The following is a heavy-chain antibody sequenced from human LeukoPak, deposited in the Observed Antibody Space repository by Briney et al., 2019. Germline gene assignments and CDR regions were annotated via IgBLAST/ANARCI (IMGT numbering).Heavy chain of an antibody. CDR3: ARLPYSGRYAFGY. D-gene: IGHD1-26*01. Sequence: SETLSLTCAVYGGSFSGYYWSWIRQPPGKGLEWIGEINHSGSTNYNPSLKSRVTISVDTSKNQFSLKLSSVTAADTAVYYCARLPYSGRYAFGYWGQGTLVTVSS. CDR2: INHSGST. CDR1: GGSFSGYY. V-gene: IGHV4-34*01. J-gene: IGHJ4*02.